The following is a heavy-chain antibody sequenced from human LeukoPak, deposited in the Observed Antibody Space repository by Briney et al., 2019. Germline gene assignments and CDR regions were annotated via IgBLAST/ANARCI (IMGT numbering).Heavy chain of an antibody. V-gene: IGHV4-4*02. CDR3: ARLASGSYGPLTPFDY. Sequence: SETLSLTCAVSGGSISSSYWWSWVRQPPGKGLEWIGEIYHSGSTNYNPSLKSRVTISVDKSKNQFSLRLSSVTAADTAVYYSARLASGSYGPLTPFDYWGQGTLVTVSS. J-gene: IGHJ4*02. D-gene: IGHD1-26*01. CDR1: GGSISSSYW. CDR2: IYHSGST.